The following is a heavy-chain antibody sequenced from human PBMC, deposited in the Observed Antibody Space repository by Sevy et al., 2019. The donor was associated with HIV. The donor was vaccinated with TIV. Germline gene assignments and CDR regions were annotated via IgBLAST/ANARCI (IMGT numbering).Heavy chain of an antibody. D-gene: IGHD2-2*02. J-gene: IGHJ4*02. V-gene: IGHV1-2*04. Sequence: ASVKVSCKASGYTFTGYYMHWVRQAPGQGLEWMGWINPNSGGTNYAQKFQGWVTMTRDTSISTAYMELSRLRSDDTVVYYCAREGGYCSSTSCYSGYAFDYWGQGTLVTVSS. CDR2: INPNSGGT. CDR1: GYTFTGYY. CDR3: AREGGYCSSTSCYSGYAFDY.